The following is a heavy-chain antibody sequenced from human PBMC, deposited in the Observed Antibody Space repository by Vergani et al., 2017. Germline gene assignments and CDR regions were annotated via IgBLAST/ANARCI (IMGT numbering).Heavy chain of an antibody. CDR3: ARADLYYDILTGYYSDAFDI. CDR2: IYHSGST. CDR1: GGSISSGGYS. V-gene: IGHV4-30-2*01. D-gene: IGHD3-9*01. J-gene: IGHJ3*02. Sequence: QLQLQESGSGLVKPSQTLSLTCAVSGGSISSGGYSWSWLRQPPGKVLEWIGYIYHSGSTYYNPSLKSRVTISVDRSKNQFSLKLSSVTAADTAVYYCARADLYYDILTGYYSDAFDIWGQGTMVTVSS.